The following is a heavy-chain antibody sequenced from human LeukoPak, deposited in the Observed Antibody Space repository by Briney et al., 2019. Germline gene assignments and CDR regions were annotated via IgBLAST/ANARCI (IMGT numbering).Heavy chain of an antibody. CDR3: ARDLRGRGMDV. V-gene: IGHV3-7*05. Sequence: GGSLRLSCATSGFXFSNYWISWVRQAPGKGLEWVANIKLDGTEKYHVDSVKGRFTISRDNAKNSLYLQMNSLRAEDTAVYYCARDLRGRGMDVWGQGTTVTVSS. J-gene: IGHJ6*02. CDR1: GFXFSNYW. D-gene: IGHD3-10*01. CDR2: IKLDGTEK.